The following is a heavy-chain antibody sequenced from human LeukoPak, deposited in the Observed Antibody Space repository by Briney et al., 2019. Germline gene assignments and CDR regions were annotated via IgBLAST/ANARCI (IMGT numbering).Heavy chain of an antibody. V-gene: IGHV1-69*04. CDR3: ARGGDYDYVWGSYSLYSL. J-gene: IGHJ4*02. CDR1: GGTFSSYA. Sequence: SVKVSCKASGGTFSSYAISWVRQAPGQGLEWMGRIIPILGIANYAQKFQGRVTITADKSTSTAYMELSSLRSEDTAVYYCARGGDYDYVWGSYSLYSLWGQGTLVTVSS. CDR2: IIPILGIA. D-gene: IGHD3-16*01.